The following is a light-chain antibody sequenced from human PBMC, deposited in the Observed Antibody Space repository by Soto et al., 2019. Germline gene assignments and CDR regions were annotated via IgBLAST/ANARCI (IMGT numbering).Light chain of an antibody. V-gene: IGKV3-20*01. CDR2: GAS. CDR1: QSVGRNY. J-gene: IGKJ4*01. CDR3: QQYASSPLT. Sequence: EIVLTQSPGTLSLSPGERVTLSCRASQSVGRNYLAWYQQKPGQAPRLLIHGASTRATGIPDRFSGSGSGTDFTFTSSRLEPEDFAVYYCQQYASSPLTFGGGTKVETK.